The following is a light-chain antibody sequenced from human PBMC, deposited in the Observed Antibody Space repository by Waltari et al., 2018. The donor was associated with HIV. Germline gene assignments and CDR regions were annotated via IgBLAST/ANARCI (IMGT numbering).Light chain of an antibody. Sequence: EIVMTQSPATLSVSPGERATLSCRASQSISSNLAWYQQKPGQAPRLLIYGASIRATGVPDRFSGSGSGTDFTLTISRLEPEDFAVYYCQQFGGSQYTFGQGTKLEIK. V-gene: IGKV3-20*01. CDR3: QQFGGSQYT. CDR1: QSISSN. J-gene: IGKJ2*01. CDR2: GAS.